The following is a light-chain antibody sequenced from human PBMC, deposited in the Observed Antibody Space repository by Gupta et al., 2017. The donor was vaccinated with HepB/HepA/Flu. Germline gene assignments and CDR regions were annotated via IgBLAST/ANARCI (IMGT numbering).Light chain of an antibody. J-gene: IGKJ2*01. CDR1: QSVASN. V-gene: IGKV3-15*01. Sequence: EVVMTQSPATLSVSPGERATLSCRASQSVASNLAWYQQRPGQAPRLLIYRASTRVTGIPARFSGSGSGTDFTLTISSRQSEDFAVYYCQQYDNWPPYTFGQGTKVEI. CDR2: RAS. CDR3: QQYDNWPPYT.